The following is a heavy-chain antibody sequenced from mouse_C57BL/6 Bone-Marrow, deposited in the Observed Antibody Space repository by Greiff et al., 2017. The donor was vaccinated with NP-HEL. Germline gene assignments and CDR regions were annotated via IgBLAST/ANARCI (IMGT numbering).Heavy chain of an antibody. Sequence: EVKLMESGPGLVKPSQSLSLTCSVTGYSITRGYYWNWIRQFPGNKLEWMGYISYDGSNKYNPSLKNRISITRDTSKNQFFLKLNSVTTEDTATYSCARAASYYGSSIFDYWGQGTTLTVSS. J-gene: IGHJ2*01. CDR1: GYSITRGYY. CDR2: ISYDGSN. CDR3: ARAASYYGSSIFDY. V-gene: IGHV3-6*01. D-gene: IGHD1-1*01.